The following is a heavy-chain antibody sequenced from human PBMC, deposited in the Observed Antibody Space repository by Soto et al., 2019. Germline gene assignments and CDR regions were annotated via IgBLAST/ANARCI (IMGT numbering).Heavy chain of an antibody. CDR2: ISYDGSNK. CDR3: AKDWGGYCSSTSCHSDAFDI. D-gene: IGHD2-2*02. CDR1: GFTFSSYG. Sequence: HPGGSLRLSCAASGFTFSSYGMHWVRQAPGKGLEWVAVISYDGSNKYYADSVKGRFTISRDNSKNTLYLQMNSLRAEDTAVYYCAKDWGGYCSSTSCHSDAFDIWGQGTMVTVSS. V-gene: IGHV3-30*18. J-gene: IGHJ3*02.